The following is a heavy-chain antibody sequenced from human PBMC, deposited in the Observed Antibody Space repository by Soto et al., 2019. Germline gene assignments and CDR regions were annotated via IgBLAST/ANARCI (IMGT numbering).Heavy chain of an antibody. V-gene: IGHV4-30-4*01. CDR3: ARDKWSGYDSGAFDV. Sequence: QVQLQESSPGLVKPSQTLSLTCSVSGDSIRSPDCYWGWLRQTPGKGLEWIGYSYYTGSSYYHPSLKSRVSRSVDTSKNQFSLKLNSVSAADTAIYYCARDKWSGYDSGAFDVWGQGTTVTVSS. CDR1: GDSIRSPDCY. J-gene: IGHJ3*01. CDR2: SYYTGSS. D-gene: IGHD6-25*01.